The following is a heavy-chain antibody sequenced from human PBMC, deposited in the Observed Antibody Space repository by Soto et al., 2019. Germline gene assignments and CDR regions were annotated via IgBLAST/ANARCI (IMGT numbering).Heavy chain of an antibody. CDR1: GVTFSTSG. J-gene: IGHJ4*03. CDR2: IIPLFGTP. CDR3: ARVCPSICGGGNCYRLDSYFDS. V-gene: IGHV1-69*01. Sequence: QVQLVQSGAEVQKPGSSLKVSCKPSGVTFSTSGISWVRQGPGPGLEWMGGIIPLFGTPKYARKFQGRVSINADDSATPTYLELSGPSSDEKATYYCARVCPSICGGGNCYRLDSYFDSWGQGSQVGVSS. D-gene: IGHD2-21*01.